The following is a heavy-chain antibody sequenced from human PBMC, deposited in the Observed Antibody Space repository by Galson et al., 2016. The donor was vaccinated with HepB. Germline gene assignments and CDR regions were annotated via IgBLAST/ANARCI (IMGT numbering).Heavy chain of an antibody. Sequence: SLRLSCAASGFTFDDYDIHWVRQAPGKGLEWVSGISWNSGRIAYADSVKGRFTISRDNAKNSLYLQMNSLRAEDTALYYCARDPRPRPVVAAPIYFDYWGQGTLVTVSS. CDR2: ISWNSGRI. J-gene: IGHJ4*02. CDR3: ARDPRPRPVVAAPIYFDY. CDR1: GFTFDDYD. D-gene: IGHD2-2*01. V-gene: IGHV3-9*01.